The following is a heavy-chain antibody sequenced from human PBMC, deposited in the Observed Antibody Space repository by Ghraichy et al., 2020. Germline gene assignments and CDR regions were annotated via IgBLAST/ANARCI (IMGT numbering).Heavy chain of an antibody. CDR3: VRGVGSPNWFDP. J-gene: IGHJ5*02. CDR1: GYPFADYY. D-gene: IGHD1-26*01. CDR2: ISNSGGT. Sequence: ASVKVSCKASGYPFADYYINWVRQAPGQGLEWMAWISNSGGTNYAQKFQGRVTLTRDTSISTAYMEVSSLTSDDTAVYYCVRGVGSPNWFDPWGQGTLVTVPS. V-gene: IGHV1-2*02.